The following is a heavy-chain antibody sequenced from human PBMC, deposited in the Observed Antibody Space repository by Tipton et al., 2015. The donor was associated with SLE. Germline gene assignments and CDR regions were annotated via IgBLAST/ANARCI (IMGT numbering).Heavy chain of an antibody. CDR3: ARTEVGGYSHDAFDL. V-gene: IGHV4-38-2*02. J-gene: IGHJ3*01. CDR2: IYHSGTT. CDR1: GFSISSYY. D-gene: IGHD6-25*01. Sequence: TLSLTCTVSGFSISSYYWGWIRQPPGKGLEWLGTIYHSGTTYYNPSLKSRLTLSIDTSKDQFSLKLSSVTAADTAVYYCARTEVGGYSHDAFDLWGHGTMVTVSS.